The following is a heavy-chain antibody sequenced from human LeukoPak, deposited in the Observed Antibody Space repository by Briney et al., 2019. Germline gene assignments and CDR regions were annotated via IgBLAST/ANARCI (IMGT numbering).Heavy chain of an antibody. CDR3: ASRSRIAVAGREAPDY. V-gene: IGHV4-34*01. D-gene: IGHD6-19*01. CDR2: VNESGGT. J-gene: IGHJ4*02. CDR1: IDSFSNYH. Sequence: SETLSLTCAVYIDSFSNYHWNWIRQTPAKGMEWIGEVNESGGTNYNPSLKSRVTISVDKSKNQFSLKLSSVTAADTAVYYCASRSRIAVAGREAPDYWGQGTLVTVSS.